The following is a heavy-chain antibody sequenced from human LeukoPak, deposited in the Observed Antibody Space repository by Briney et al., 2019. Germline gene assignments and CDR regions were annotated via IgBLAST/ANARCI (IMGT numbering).Heavy chain of an antibody. V-gene: IGHV1-2*02. CDR3: ARVFYRGYSGYDY. CDR1: GYTFTGYY. D-gene: IGHD5-12*01. Sequence: GASVKVSCKASGYTFTGYYMHWVRQAPGQGLEWMGWINPNSGGTNYAQKFQGRVTMTRDTSISTAYMELSRLRSDDTAVYYCARVFYRGYSGYDYWGQGTLVTVSS. J-gene: IGHJ4*02. CDR2: INPNSGGT.